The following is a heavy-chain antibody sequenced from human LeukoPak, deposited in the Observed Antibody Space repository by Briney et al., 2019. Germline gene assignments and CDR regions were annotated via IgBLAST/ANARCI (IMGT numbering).Heavy chain of an antibody. V-gene: IGHV3-30*02. CDR1: GFTFSTYG. J-gene: IGHJ4*02. Sequence: PGGSLRLSCAASGFTFSTYGMHWVRQAPGKGLEWVAFIRYDGSNKYYADSLKGRFTISRDNSKNTLYLQMNSLRPEDTAVYYCARLATHGDYWGQGTLVTISS. D-gene: IGHD5-24*01. CDR2: IRYDGSNK. CDR3: ARLATHGDY.